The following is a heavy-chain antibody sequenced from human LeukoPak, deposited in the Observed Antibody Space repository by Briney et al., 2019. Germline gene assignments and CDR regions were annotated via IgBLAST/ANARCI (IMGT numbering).Heavy chain of an antibody. V-gene: IGHV1-69*01. J-gene: IGHJ4*02. CDR2: IIPIFGTA. Sequence: GSSVKVSCKASGGTFSSYAISWVRQAPGQGLEWMGGIIPIFGTANYAQKFQGRVTITADESTSTAYMELSSLRSEDTAVYYCAREYFGSYCVSNYFDYWGQGTLVTVSS. CDR3: AREYFGSYCVSNYFDY. CDR1: GGTFSSYA. D-gene: IGHD1-26*01.